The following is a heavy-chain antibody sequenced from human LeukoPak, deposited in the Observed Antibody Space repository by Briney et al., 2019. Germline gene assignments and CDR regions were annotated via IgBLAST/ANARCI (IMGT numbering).Heavy chain of an antibody. Sequence: ASVTVSCKASGYTFTGYYMHWVRQAPGQGREWMGWVNPHSGGTNYAQKFQGRVTMTRDTSISTAYMELSRLRSDDTAVYYCARGYDFWSGYQHWGQGTLVTVSS. D-gene: IGHD3-3*01. CDR1: GYTFTGYY. V-gene: IGHV1-2*02. CDR3: ARGYDFWSGYQH. J-gene: IGHJ4*02. CDR2: VNPHSGGT.